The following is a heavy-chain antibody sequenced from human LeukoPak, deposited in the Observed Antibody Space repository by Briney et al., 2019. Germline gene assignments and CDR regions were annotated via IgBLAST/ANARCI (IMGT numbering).Heavy chain of an antibody. J-gene: IGHJ4*02. Sequence: SETLSLTCTVSGGSISSYYWSWIRQPPGKGLEWIGEINHSGSTNYNPSLKSRVTISVDTSKNQFSLKLSSVTAADTAVYYCARSRYSSSWPYFDYWGQGTLVTVSS. CDR1: GGSISSYY. D-gene: IGHD6-13*01. CDR2: INHSGST. CDR3: ARSRYSSSWPYFDY. V-gene: IGHV4-34*01.